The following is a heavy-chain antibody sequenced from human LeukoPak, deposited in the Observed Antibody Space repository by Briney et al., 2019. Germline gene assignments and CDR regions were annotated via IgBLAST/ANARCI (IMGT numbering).Heavy chain of an antibody. Sequence: GGSLRLSCAASGFNFSDHFMSWIRQAPGRGLEWVSYITNSGNSRYYADSVKGRFTISRDNAKNSLYLQMNSLRAEDTAVYYCARGYSSSWYAFDYWGQGTLVTVSS. D-gene: IGHD6-13*01. V-gene: IGHV3-11*01. J-gene: IGHJ4*02. CDR1: GFNFSDHF. CDR3: ARGYSSSWYAFDY. CDR2: ITNSGNSR.